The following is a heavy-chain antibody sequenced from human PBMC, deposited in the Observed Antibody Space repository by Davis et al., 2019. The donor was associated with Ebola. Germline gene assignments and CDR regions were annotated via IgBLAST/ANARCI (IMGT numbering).Heavy chain of an antibody. CDR3: ARWERTAMVPGVIFRGCYYGMDV. V-gene: IGHV3-74*01. Sequence: GESLKISCAASGFTFSSYWMHWVRQAPGKGLVWVSRINSDGSSTTYADSVKGRLPISRDNVQKTLYLQMNSLRAEDTAVYYGARWERTAMVPGVIFRGCYYGMDVWGQGTTVTVSS. J-gene: IGHJ6*02. CDR1: GFTFSSYW. D-gene: IGHD3-10*01. CDR2: INSDGSST.